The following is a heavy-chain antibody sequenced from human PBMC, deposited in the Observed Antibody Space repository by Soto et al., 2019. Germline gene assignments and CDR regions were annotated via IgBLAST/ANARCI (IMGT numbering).Heavy chain of an antibody. J-gene: IGHJ5*02. CDR1: GGSVSSGSYY. CDR3: ARQMTTVTTITVGGFDP. CDR2: IYYSGST. Sequence: PSETLSLTCTVSGGSVSSGSYYWSWIRQPPGKGLEWIGYIYYSGSTNYNPSLKSRVTISVDTSKNQFSLKLSSVTAADTAVYYCARQMTTVTTITVGGFDPWGQGTLVTVSS. V-gene: IGHV4-61*01. D-gene: IGHD4-17*01.